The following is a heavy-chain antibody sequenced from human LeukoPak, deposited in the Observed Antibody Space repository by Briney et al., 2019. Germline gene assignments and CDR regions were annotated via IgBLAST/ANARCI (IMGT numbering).Heavy chain of an antibody. CDR2: IYTAGTT. CDR1: EFIVSNYY. Sequence: GGSLRLSCEASEFIVSNYYMSWVRQAPGKGLEWVSVIYTAGTTNYADSVKGRFTVSRDDSKNMVYLQMNSLRAEDTAVYFCAREGYASGWFRPWGQGTLVSVSS. CDR3: AREGYASGWFRP. J-gene: IGHJ5*02. V-gene: IGHV3-53*01. D-gene: IGHD6-19*01.